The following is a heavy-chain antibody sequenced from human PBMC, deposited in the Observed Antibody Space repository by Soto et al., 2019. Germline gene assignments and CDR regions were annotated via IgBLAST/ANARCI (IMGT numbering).Heavy chain of an antibody. Sequence: SVKVSCKASGGTFRSYAISWVRQAPGQGLEWMGGIIPIFGTANYAQKFQGRVTITADESTSTAYMELSSLRSEDTAVYYCARDLAAVAGTWYFDYWGQGTLVTVSS. CDR3: ARDLAAVAGTWYFDY. D-gene: IGHD6-19*01. CDR2: IIPIFGTA. CDR1: GGTFRSYA. J-gene: IGHJ4*02. V-gene: IGHV1-69*13.